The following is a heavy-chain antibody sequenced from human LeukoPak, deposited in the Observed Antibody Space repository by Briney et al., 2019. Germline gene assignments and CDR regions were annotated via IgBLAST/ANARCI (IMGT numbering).Heavy chain of an antibody. CDR3: ARQTGTPLPSIFDY. J-gene: IGHJ4*02. Sequence: PGGSLRLSCAASGFTFNNYAMSWVRQAPGKGLEWVSAISGSDAGTYYADSVKGRFTISRDNSKNTLYLQMNSLRAEDTAVYYCARQTGTPLPSIFDYWGQGTLVTVSS. CDR1: GFTFNNYA. CDR2: ISGSDAGT. D-gene: IGHD1-1*01. V-gene: IGHV3-23*01.